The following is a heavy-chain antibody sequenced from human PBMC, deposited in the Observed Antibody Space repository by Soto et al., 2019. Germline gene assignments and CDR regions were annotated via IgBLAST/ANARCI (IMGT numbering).Heavy chain of an antibody. D-gene: IGHD3-10*01. CDR3: ARGPRGYVYYHGMDV. V-gene: IGHV4-4*07. Sequence: SETLSLTCTVSGGSISSYYVSWIRQSAGKGLEWIGRIDTSGTSNYNPSLKSRVTMSVDASKNHFSLNLSSVTAADTAVYYCARGPRGYVYYHGMDVWGQGTTVTVSS. CDR1: GGSISSYY. J-gene: IGHJ6*02. CDR2: IDTSGTS.